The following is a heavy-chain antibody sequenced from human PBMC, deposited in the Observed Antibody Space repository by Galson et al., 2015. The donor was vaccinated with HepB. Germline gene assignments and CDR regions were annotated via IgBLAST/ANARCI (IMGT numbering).Heavy chain of an antibody. D-gene: IGHD3-22*01. J-gene: IGHJ5*02. CDR3: ARGGEDSSGLRDRWFDP. CDR1: GFTVSSNY. Sequence: SLRLSCAASGFTVSSNYMSWVRQAPGKGLEWVSVIYSGGSTYYADSVKGRFTISRDNSKNTLYLQMNSLRAEDTAVYYCARGGEDSSGLRDRWFDPWGQGTLVTVSS. CDR2: IYSGGST. V-gene: IGHV3-66*02.